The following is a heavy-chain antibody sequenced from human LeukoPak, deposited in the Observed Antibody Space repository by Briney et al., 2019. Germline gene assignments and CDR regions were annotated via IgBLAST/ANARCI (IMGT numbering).Heavy chain of an antibody. V-gene: IGHV3-7*01. J-gene: IGHJ4*02. D-gene: IGHD6-6*01. Sequence: GGSLRLSCTASGFTFSIYWMSWVRQAPGKGLEWVASIKEDGSEEHYVDSVKGRFTISRDNARNSEHVQMNSLRAEGTAVYFCARIRPGNYFDYWGQGALVTVSS. CDR2: IKEDGSEE. CDR3: ARIRPGNYFDY. CDR1: GFTFSIYW.